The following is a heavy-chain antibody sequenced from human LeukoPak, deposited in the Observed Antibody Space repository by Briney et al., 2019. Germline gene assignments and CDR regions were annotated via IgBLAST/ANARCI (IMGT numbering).Heavy chain of an antibody. CDR3: ARNWRPDT. CDR1: GFTFSTYA. J-gene: IGHJ5*02. D-gene: IGHD3-3*01. CDR2: INTSGGGT. V-gene: IGHV3-23*01. Sequence: PGGSLRLSCAASGFTFSTYALGWVRQSPGKGLEWVAVINTSGGGTYYTESVQGRFTISRDNTKDTLYLQITSLRVEDTAVYYCARNWRPDTWGQGTLVTVSS.